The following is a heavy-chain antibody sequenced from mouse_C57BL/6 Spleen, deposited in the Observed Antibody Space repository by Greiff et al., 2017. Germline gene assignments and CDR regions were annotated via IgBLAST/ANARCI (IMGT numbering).Heavy chain of an antibody. CDR2: ISYSGST. D-gene: IGHD3-2*02. CDR1: FYSITSDY. CDR3: ARSDSSVLAWFAY. V-gene: IGHV3-8*01. Sequence: VQVVASGPGLAKPSQTLSLTCSVTFYSITSDYWNCIRKFPGNKLEYMGYISYSGSTYYTPSLKSRISITRDTSKNQYYLQLNSVTTEDTATYYCARSDSSVLAWFAYWGQGTLVTVSA. J-gene: IGHJ3*01.